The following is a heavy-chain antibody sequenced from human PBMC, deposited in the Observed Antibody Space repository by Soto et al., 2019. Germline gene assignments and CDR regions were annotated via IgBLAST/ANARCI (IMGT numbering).Heavy chain of an antibody. CDR3: ARDLWEYDFWSGYSTTSYGMDV. CDR1: GFTFSSYG. D-gene: IGHD3-3*01. CDR2: ISYDGSNK. Sequence: GGSLRLSCAASGFTFSSYGMHWVRQAPGKGLEWVAVISYDGSNKYYADSVKGRFTISRDNSKNTLYLQMNSLRAEDAAVYYCARDLWEYDFWSGYSTTSYGMDVWGQGTTVTVSS. J-gene: IGHJ6*02. V-gene: IGHV3-30*03.